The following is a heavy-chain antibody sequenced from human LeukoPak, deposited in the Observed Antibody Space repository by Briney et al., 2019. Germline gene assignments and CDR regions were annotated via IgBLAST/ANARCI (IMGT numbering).Heavy chain of an antibody. CDR3: ARRTGYYTPTSNFDY. V-gene: IGHV1-18*04. Sequence: GASVKVSCKASSYTFTSYGISWVRQAPGQGLEWMGWISAYNGNTNYAQKLQGRVTMTTDTSTSTAYMELRSLRSDDTAVYYCARRTGYYTPTSNFDYWGQGTLVTVSS. D-gene: IGHD3/OR15-3a*01. J-gene: IGHJ4*02. CDR2: ISAYNGNT. CDR1: SYTFTSYG.